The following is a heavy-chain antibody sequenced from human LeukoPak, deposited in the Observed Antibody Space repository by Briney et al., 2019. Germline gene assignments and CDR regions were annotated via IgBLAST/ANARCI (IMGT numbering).Heavy chain of an antibody. CDR3: ARDQSRTYYYGSGSYYSYYFDY. Sequence: SETLSLTCAVHGGSFSGYYWSWIRQPAGKGLEWIGRIYTSGSTNYNPSLKSRVTMSVDTSKNQFSLKLSSVTAADTAVYYCARDQSRTYYYGSGSYYSYYFDYWGQGTLVTVSS. CDR2: IYTSGST. J-gene: IGHJ4*02. CDR1: GGSFSGYY. V-gene: IGHV4-4*07. D-gene: IGHD3-10*01.